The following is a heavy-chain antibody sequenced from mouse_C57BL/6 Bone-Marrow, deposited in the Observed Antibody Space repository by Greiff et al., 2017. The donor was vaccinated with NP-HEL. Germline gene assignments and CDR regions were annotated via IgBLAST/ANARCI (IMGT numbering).Heavy chain of an antibody. V-gene: IGHV1-82*01. CDR3: ARGVYYYGSGYDY. J-gene: IGHJ2*01. CDR2: IYPGDGDT. Sequence: QVQLKQSGPELVKPGASVKISCKASGYAFSSSWMNWVKQRPGKGLEWIGRIYPGDGDTNYNGKFKGKATLTADKSSSTAYMQLSSLTSEDSAVYFCARGVYYYGSGYDYWGQGTTLTVSS. D-gene: IGHD1-1*01. CDR1: GYAFSSSW.